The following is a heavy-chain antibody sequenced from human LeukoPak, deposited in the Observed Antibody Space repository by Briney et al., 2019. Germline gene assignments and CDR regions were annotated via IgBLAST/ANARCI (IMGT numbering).Heavy chain of an antibody. J-gene: IGHJ4*02. D-gene: IGHD2-15*01. Sequence: SETLSLTCTVSGGSVGSDNSYWSWLRQPPGQGLDWLGYIYYSGSTSYNPSLKSRITISMDTSKNQFSLKLSSVTAADTAVYYCARVRVAEFDFWGQGSLVTVSS. CDR3: ARVRVAEFDF. CDR2: IYYSGST. CDR1: GGSVGSDNSY. V-gene: IGHV4-61*01.